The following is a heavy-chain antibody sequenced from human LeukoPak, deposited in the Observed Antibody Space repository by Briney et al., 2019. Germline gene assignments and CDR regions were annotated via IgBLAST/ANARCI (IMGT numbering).Heavy chain of an antibody. Sequence: PSETLSLTCAVYGGSFSGYYWSWIRQPPGKGLEWIGEINHSGSTNYNPSLKSRVTISVDTSKNQFSLKLSSVTAADTAVYYCARVKAAAGTKASFDYWGQGTLVTVSS. CDR1: GGSFSGYY. CDR2: INHSGST. CDR3: ARVKAAAGTKASFDY. D-gene: IGHD6-13*01. V-gene: IGHV4-34*01. J-gene: IGHJ4*02.